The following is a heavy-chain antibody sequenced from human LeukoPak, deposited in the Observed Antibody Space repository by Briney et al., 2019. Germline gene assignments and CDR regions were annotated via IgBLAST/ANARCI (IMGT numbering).Heavy chain of an antibody. CDR2: IYTSGTT. D-gene: IGHD3-16*01. V-gene: IGHV4-4*07. CDR3: ASRGTYSWFDP. Sequence: PSETLSLTCAVSGGSISGYYWSWIRQPAGKGLEWIGRIYTSGTTNYNPSLKSRVTMSVDTSKNHFSLKLSSVTAADTAVYYCASRGTYSWFDPWGQGTLVTVSS. J-gene: IGHJ5*02. CDR1: GGSISGYY.